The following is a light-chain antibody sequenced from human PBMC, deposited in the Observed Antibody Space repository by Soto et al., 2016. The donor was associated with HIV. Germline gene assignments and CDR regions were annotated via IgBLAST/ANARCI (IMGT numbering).Light chain of an antibody. CDR1: KLGDKY. Sequence: SYELTQPPSVSVSPGQTASITCPGDKLGDKYACWYQQKPGQSPVLVIYQDTKRPSGIPERFSGSNSGNTATLTISGTQAMDEADYYCQAWDSSTVVFGRRDQADRP. J-gene: IGLJ2*01. CDR2: QDT. V-gene: IGLV3-1*01. CDR3: QAWDSSTVV.